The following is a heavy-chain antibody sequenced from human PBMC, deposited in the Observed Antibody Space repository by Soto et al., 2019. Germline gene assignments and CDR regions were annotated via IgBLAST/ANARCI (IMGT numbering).Heavy chain of an antibody. V-gene: IGHV1-69*01. CDR1: GGTFSSYA. CDR3: ARDLKRYYDSSGYGYYYYGMDV. D-gene: IGHD3-22*01. J-gene: IGHJ6*02. Sequence: QVQLVQSGAEVKKPGSSVKVSCKASGGTFSSYAISWVRQAPGQGLEWMGGIISIFGTANYAQKFKGRVTITADESKSTAYMELSSLRSEDTAVYYCARDLKRYYDSSGYGYYYYGMDVWGQGTTVPVSS. CDR2: IISIFGTA.